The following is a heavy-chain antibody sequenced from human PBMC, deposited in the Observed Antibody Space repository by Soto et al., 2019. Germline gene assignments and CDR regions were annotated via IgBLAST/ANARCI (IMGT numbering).Heavy chain of an antibody. J-gene: IGHJ4*02. CDR2: IYHSGST. CDR3: ARDSIAAAGYFDY. Sequence: PSETLSLTCAVPGGSISSSNWWSWVRQPPGKGLEWIGEIYHSGSTNYNPSLKSRVTISVDKSKNQFSLKLSSVTAADTAVYYCARDSIAAAGYFDYWGQGTLVTVSS. D-gene: IGHD6-13*01. V-gene: IGHV4-4*02. CDR1: GGSISSSNW.